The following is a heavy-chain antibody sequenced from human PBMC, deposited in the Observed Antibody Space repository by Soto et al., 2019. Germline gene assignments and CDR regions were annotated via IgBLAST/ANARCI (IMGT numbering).Heavy chain of an antibody. CDR1: GFTFTNYA. V-gene: IGHV3-23*01. CDR3: AKGPYCTGGTCSHILDY. D-gene: IGHD2-8*02. Sequence: EVQLLESGGGLVRPGGSLRLSCAASGFTFTNYAMSWVRQAPGKGLEWYSIISGSGGSIYYADSAKGRVTISRDNSKNTLYLQMNSLRAEDTAIYYCAKGPYCTGGTCSHILDYWGQGTLVTVSS. CDR2: ISGSGGSI. J-gene: IGHJ4*02.